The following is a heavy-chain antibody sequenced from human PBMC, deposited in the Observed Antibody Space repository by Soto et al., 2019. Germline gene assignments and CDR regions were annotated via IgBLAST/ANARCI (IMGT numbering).Heavy chain of an antibody. V-gene: IGHV3-30*04. Sequence: QVQLVESGGDVVQPGRSLRLSCAASGFTFSFYAMHWVRQAPGKGLEWVAVISYNGINKHYVDSVKGRFTISRDNSQDTLYLQMDSLRPDDTAVYYCARQAKIGDRSQFYFDSWGQGTLVTVSS. D-gene: IGHD3-16*01. CDR3: ARQAKIGDRSQFYFDS. CDR1: GFTFSFYA. J-gene: IGHJ4*02. CDR2: ISYNGINK.